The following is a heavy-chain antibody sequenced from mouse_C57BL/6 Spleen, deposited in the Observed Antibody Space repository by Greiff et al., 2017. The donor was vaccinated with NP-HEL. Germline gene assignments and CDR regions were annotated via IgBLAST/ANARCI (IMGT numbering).Heavy chain of an antibody. V-gene: IGHV5-6*02. D-gene: IGHD2-4*01. CDR2: ISSGGSYT. CDR1: GFTFSSYG. CDR3: ARGYDYDPLFDY. J-gene: IGHJ2*01. Sequence: EVMLVESGGDLVKPGGSLKLSCAASGFTFSSYGMSWVRQTPDKRLEWVATISSGGSYTYYPDSVKGRFTISRDNAKNTLYLQMSSLKSEDTAMYYCARGYDYDPLFDYWGQGTTLTVSS.